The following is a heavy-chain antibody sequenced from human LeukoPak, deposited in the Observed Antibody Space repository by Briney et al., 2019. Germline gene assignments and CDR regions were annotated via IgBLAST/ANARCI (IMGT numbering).Heavy chain of an antibody. D-gene: IGHD2-2*01. J-gene: IGHJ5*02. CDR1: GYNFSNYW. CDR3: ARRDGYCSSTRCYANWFDP. Sequence: GESLKISCQGSGYNFSNYWIGWARQMPGKGLEWMGIIYPDDSDTRYSPSFQGQVTISADKSISTAYVQWSNLKSSDTAIHYCARRDGYCSSTRCYANWFDPWGQGTLVTVSS. V-gene: IGHV5-51*01. CDR2: IYPDDSDT.